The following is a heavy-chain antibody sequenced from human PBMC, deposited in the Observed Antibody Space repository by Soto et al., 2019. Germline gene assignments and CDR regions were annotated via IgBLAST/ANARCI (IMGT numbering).Heavy chain of an antibody. J-gene: IGHJ4*02. CDR1: GGSISSGGYS. CDR3: ARGQVVAAQH. CDR2: IYHGST. D-gene: IGHD2-15*01. Sequence: QLQLQESGSGLVKPSQTLSLTCAVSGGSISSGGYSWYWIRQPPGKGLEWIGYIYHGSTYYNPSLKSRVTIAVGRSKNQFSLKLSSVTAADTAVYYCARGQVVAAQHWGQGTLVTVSS. V-gene: IGHV4-30-2*01.